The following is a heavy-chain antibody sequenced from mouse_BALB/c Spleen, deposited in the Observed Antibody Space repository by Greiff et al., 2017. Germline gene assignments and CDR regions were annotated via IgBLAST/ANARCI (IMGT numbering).Heavy chain of an antibody. CDR2: ISSGGSYT. CDR1: GFTFSSYA. V-gene: IGHV5-9-4*01. Sequence: EVMLVESGGGLVKPGGSLKLSCAASGFTFSSYAMSWVRQSPEKRLEWVAEISSGGSYTYYPDTVTGRFTISRDNAKNTLYLEMSSLRSEDTAMYYCARDQGSAYAMDYWGQGTSVTVSS. D-gene: IGHD1-1*01. J-gene: IGHJ4*01. CDR3: ARDQGSAYAMDY.